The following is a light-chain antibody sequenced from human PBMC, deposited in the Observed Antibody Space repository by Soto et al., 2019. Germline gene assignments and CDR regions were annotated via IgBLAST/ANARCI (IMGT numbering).Light chain of an antibody. CDR3: WSYAGSYVV. Sequence: QSALTQPASVSGSPGQSITISCIETTSDFGTKKFFSWYQQHPGKAPKLIIYDVSKRPSGVPDRFSGSKSGNTASLTISGLQAEDEADYYCWSYAGSYVVFGGGTKLTVL. CDR2: DVS. V-gene: IGLV2-11*01. J-gene: IGLJ2*01. CDR1: TSDFGTKKF.